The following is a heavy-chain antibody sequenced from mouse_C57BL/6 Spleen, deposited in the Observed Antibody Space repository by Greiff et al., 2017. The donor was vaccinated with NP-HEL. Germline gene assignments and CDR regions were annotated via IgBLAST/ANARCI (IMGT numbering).Heavy chain of an antibody. J-gene: IGHJ2*01. V-gene: IGHV1-59*01. CDR1: GYTFTSYW. D-gene: IGHD1-1*01. Sequence: QVQLQQPGAELVRPGTSVKLSCKASGYTFTSYWMHWVKQRPGQGLEWIGVIDPSASYTNYNQKFKGKATLTVDTSSSTAYMQLSSLTSEDSAVYYCARYGSSYRGFDYWGQGTTLTVSS. CDR2: IDPSASYT. CDR3: ARYGSSYRGFDY.